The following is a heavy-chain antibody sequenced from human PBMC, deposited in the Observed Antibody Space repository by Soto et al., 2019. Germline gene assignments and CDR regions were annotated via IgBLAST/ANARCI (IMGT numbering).Heavy chain of an antibody. J-gene: IGHJ4*02. CDR3: TIVRVADSALDH. D-gene: IGHD3-10*02. V-gene: IGHV3-21*01. CDR1: GFTFSSYS. Sequence: GGSLRLSCAASGFTFSSYSMNWVRQAPGKGLEWVSSISRSAGNTYYADSVKGRFTISRDNSKNTLFLHMSNLRAEDTAMYYCTIVRVADSALDHWGQGTLVTVSS. CDR2: ISRSAGNT.